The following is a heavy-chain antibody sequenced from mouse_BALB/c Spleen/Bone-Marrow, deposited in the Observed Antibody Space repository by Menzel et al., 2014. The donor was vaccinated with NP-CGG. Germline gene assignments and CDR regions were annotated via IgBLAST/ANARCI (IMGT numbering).Heavy chain of an antibody. CDR1: GFNIKDTY. CDR3: AGASYYAMDY. CDR2: IDPANGNT. J-gene: IGHJ4*01. Sequence: EVQLQQSGAELVKPGASVKLSCTASGFNIKDTYMHWVRQRPEQGLEWIGRIDPANGNTKYDPKFQGKATITADTSSNTAYLQLGSLTSEDTAVYYCAGASYYAMDYWGQGTSVTVSS. V-gene: IGHV14-3*02.